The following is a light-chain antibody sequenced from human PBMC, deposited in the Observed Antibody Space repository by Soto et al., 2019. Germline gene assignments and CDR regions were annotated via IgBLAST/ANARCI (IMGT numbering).Light chain of an antibody. CDR3: QQFNSYPPYT. J-gene: IGKJ2*01. V-gene: IGKV1-13*02. Sequence: AIQLTQSPSSLSASVGDRVTITCRASQGISSALAWYQQKPGKAPKLLIYDASSLESGVPSRFSGSGSGTDFPLTISSLQPEDFATYYWQQFNSYPPYTFGQGTKLEIK. CDR2: DAS. CDR1: QGISSA.